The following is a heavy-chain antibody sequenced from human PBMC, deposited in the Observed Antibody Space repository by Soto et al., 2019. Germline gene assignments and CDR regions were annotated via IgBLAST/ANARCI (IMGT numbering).Heavy chain of an antibody. Sequence: GGSLRLSCAASGFTFSSYAMHWVRQAPGKGLEWVAVISYDGSNKYYADSVKGRFTISRDNSKNTLYLQMNSLRAEDTAVYYCARDGGEGPYYYGMDVWGQGTTVTFSS. J-gene: IGHJ6*02. D-gene: IGHD3-10*01. V-gene: IGHV3-30-3*01. CDR3: ARDGGEGPYYYGMDV. CDR1: GFTFSSYA. CDR2: ISYDGSNK.